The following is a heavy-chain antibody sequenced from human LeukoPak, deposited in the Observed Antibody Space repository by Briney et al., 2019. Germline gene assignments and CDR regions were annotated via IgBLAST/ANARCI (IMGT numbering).Heavy chain of an antibody. D-gene: IGHD5-18*01. J-gene: IGHJ4*02. CDR3: AKGDTGVIRRYYLDS. CDR1: GFSFSVYE. CDR2: ISSSGTTT. Sequence: PGGSLRLSCAASGFSFSVYEMHWVRQAPGKGLEWISDISSSGTTTYYADSVKGRFTISRDNAKNTLNLQMDSLRVEDTAVYYCAKGDTGVIRRYYLDSWGQGTLVTVSS. V-gene: IGHV3-48*03.